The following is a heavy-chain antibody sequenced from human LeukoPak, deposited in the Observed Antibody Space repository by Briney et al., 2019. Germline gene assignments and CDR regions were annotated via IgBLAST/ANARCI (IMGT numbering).Heavy chain of an antibody. D-gene: IGHD6-19*01. CDR3: AKDYGSGPPYYFDY. V-gene: IGHV3-33*06. Sequence: SGGSLRLSCAASGFTFSRSGMHWVPQAPGKGLEWVAVIWYDGSNKYYADSVKGRFTISRDNSKNTLYLQMNSLRAEDTAVYYCAKDYGSGPPYYFDYWGQGTLVTVSS. CDR1: GFTFSRSG. CDR2: IWYDGSNK. J-gene: IGHJ4*02.